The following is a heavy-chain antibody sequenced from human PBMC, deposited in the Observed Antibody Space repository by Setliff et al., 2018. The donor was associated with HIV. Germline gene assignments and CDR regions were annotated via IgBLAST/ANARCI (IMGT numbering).Heavy chain of an antibody. Sequence: GESLKISCATSGFTFRDYSLNWVRQAPGKGLEWIATMSSSGVFIYYADSVKGRFTISRDVAKASLHLEMTHLRGEDTALYYCVSSKWDFYYMDVWGEGTTVTVSS. V-gene: IGHV3-21*01. CDR1: GFTFRDYS. CDR2: MSSSGVFI. J-gene: IGHJ6*03. CDR3: VSSKWDFYYMDV. D-gene: IGHD1-26*01.